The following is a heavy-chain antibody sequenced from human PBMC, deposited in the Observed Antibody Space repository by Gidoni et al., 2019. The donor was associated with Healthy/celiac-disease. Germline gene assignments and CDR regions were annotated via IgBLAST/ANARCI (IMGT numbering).Heavy chain of an antibody. J-gene: IGHJ3*02. CDR3: ARDSPLEMATIFDAFDI. Sequence: EVQLVESGGGLVQPGGSLRLSCAASGFTFSSYSMNWVRQAPGKGLEWVSYISSSSSTIYYADSVKGRFTISRDNAKNSLYLQMNSLRDEDTAVYYCARDSPLEMATIFDAFDIWGQGTMVTVSS. CDR1: GFTFSSYS. CDR2: ISSSSSTI. V-gene: IGHV3-48*02. D-gene: IGHD5-12*01.